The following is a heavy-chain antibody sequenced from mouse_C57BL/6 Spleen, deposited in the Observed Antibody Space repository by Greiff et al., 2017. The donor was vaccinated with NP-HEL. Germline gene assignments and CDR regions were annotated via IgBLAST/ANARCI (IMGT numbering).Heavy chain of an antibody. D-gene: IGHD2-4*01. CDR2: IYPRDGST. J-gene: IGHJ1*03. CDR1: GYTFTDHT. Sequence: VQLQQSDAELVKPGASVKISCKVSGYTFTDHTIHWMKQRPEQGLEWIGYIYPRDGSTKYNEKFKGKATLTADKSSSTAYMQLNSLTSEDSAVYFCANYYDYDGRYFDVWGTGTTVTVSS. V-gene: IGHV1-78*01. CDR3: ANYYDYDGRYFDV.